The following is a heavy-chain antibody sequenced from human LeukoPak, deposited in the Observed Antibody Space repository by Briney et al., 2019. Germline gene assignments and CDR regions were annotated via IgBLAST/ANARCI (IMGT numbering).Heavy chain of an antibody. V-gene: IGHV3-74*01. CDR1: GFTFSSYW. Sequence: GGSLRLSCAASGFTFSSYWMHWVRQAPGKGLVWVSRINSDGSSTSYADSVKGRFTISRDNAKNTLYLQMNSLRAEDTAVYYCAREELGSSLGFDPWGQGTLVTVSS. D-gene: IGHD3-16*01. CDR3: AREELGSSLGFDP. J-gene: IGHJ5*02. CDR2: INSDGSST.